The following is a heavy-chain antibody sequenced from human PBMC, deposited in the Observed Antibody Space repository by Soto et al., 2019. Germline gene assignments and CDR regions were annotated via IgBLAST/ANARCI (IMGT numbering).Heavy chain of an antibody. CDR2: IRSSGSPT. CDR3: ARMTTRLSTGR. Sequence: GGSLRLSCVASGFAFSNYSMNWVRQAPGKGLEWVSYIRSSGSPTYYAGSVKGRFTISRDNAKKSLYLQKNSLRAEDTAVYYCARMTTRLSTGRWGQGTLLTLS. V-gene: IGHV3-48*01. D-gene: IGHD4-17*01. J-gene: IGHJ4*02. CDR1: GFAFSNYS.